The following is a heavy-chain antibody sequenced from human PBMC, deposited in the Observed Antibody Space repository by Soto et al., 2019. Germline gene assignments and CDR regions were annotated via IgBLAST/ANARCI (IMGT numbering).Heavy chain of an antibody. Sequence: QVQLVESGGGVVQPGRSLRLSCAASGFTFSSYGMHWVRQAPGKGLEWVAVISYDGSNKYYADSVKGRFTISRDNSKNTLYLQMNSLRAEDTAVYYCAKIRYSSEPDAFDIWGQGTMVTVSS. CDR1: GFTFSSYG. CDR3: AKIRYSSEPDAFDI. J-gene: IGHJ3*02. D-gene: IGHD6-19*01. CDR2: ISYDGSNK. V-gene: IGHV3-30*18.